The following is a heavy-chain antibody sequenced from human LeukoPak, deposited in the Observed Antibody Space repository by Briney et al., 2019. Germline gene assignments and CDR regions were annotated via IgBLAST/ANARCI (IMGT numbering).Heavy chain of an antibody. J-gene: IGHJ4*02. CDR2: ISGSGGST. CDR1: GFTFSGYT. D-gene: IGHD3-22*01. CDR3: ACLLGYDSSGYPYFDY. Sequence: GGSLRLSCAASGFTFSGYTMNWVRQAPGKGLEWVSAISGSGGSTYYADSVKGRFTISRDNSKNTLYLQMNSLRAEDTAVYYCACLLGYDSSGYPYFDYWGQGTLVTVSS. V-gene: IGHV3-23*01.